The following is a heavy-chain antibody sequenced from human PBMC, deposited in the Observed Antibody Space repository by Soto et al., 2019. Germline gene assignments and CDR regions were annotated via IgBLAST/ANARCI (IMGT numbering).Heavy chain of an antibody. J-gene: IGHJ6*02. D-gene: IGHD2-2*01. CDR2: IIPIFGTV. Sequence: ASGGTFSSYAITWVRKAPGQGLEWMGGIIPIFGTVNYAQKFQGRVTITADESTSTAYMELSSLRSEDTAVYYCARHDCISSSCYYYYYYGMDVWGQGTTVTVSS. CDR3: ARHDCISSSCYYYYYYGMDV. V-gene: IGHV1-69*01. CDR1: GGTFSSYA.